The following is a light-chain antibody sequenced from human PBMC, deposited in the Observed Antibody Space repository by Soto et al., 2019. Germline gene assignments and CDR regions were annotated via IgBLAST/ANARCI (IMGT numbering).Light chain of an antibody. CDR1: QGIINY. J-gene: IGKJ3*01. CDR3: QNYSGYSQVT. Sequence: DIQMTQSPSSLSASVGDRVTITCRASQGIINYLAWYQQKPAKVPKLLIYTASTLQSGVPARYSGSGSGTEFTLTISSLQPEDVATYYCQNYSGYSQVTFGPGTKVDIK. V-gene: IGKV1-27*01. CDR2: TAS.